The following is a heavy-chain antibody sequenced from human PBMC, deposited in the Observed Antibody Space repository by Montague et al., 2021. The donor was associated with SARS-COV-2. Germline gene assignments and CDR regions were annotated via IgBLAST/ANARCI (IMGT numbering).Heavy chain of an antibody. V-gene: IGHV4-59*08. CDR2: IYYSGST. Sequence: SETLSLTCTVSGGSISSYYWSWIRQPPGKGLEWIGYIYYSGSTDYNPSLKSRVTISVDTSKNQFSLKLSSVTDADTAVYYCAGLEAGDCSGGSCYSSWFDPWGQGTLVTVSS. CDR3: AGLEAGDCSGGSCYSSWFDP. J-gene: IGHJ5*02. CDR1: GGSISSYY. D-gene: IGHD2-15*01.